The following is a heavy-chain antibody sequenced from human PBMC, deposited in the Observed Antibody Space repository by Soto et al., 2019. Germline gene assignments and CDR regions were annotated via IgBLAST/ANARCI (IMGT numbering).Heavy chain of an antibody. J-gene: IGHJ4*02. CDR3: ARAYGTGAHTDY. CDR1: GFTFSSSS. Sequence: EVQLVESGGGLVQPGGSLRLSCAASGFTFSSSSMNWVRQAPGKGLEWVSYISSSSSTIYYADSVKGRFTISRDNAKNSLYLQKNSRRAEDTAVYYCARAYGTGAHTDYWGQGTLVTVSS. CDR2: ISSSSSTI. V-gene: IGHV3-48*01. D-gene: IGHD1-1*01.